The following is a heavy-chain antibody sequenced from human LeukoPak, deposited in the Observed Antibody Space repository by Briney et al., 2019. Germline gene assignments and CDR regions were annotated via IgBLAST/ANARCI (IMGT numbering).Heavy chain of an antibody. CDR1: GGSINSGDYY. D-gene: IGHD3-22*01. J-gene: IGHJ4*02. CDR2: IYYSGST. CDR3: ARMSGRESSGYYLDY. Sequence: SETLSLTYTVSGGSINSGDYYWNWIRQHPGKGLEWSGYIYYSGSTYYNPSLKSRVTISVDTSKNHFSLKLSSVTAADTAVYYCARMSGRESSGYYLDYWGQGTLVTVSS. V-gene: IGHV4-31*03.